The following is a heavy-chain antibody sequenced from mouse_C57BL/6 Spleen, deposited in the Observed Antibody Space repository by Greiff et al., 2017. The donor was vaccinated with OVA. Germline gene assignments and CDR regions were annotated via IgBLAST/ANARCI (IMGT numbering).Heavy chain of an antibody. CDR3: ARSDYYGSRKEDYYAMDY. CDR2: IDPSDSYT. CDR1: GYTFTSYW. D-gene: IGHD1-1*01. J-gene: IGHJ4*01. Sequence: VQLQQPGAELVMPGASVKLSCKASGYTFTSYWMHWVKQRPGQGLEWIGEIDPSDSYTNYNQKFKGKSTLTVDKSSSTAYMQLSSLTSEDSEVYYCARSDYYGSRKEDYYAMDYWGQGTSVTVSS. V-gene: IGHV1-69*01.